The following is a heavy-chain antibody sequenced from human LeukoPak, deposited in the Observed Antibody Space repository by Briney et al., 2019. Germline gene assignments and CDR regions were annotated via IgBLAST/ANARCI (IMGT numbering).Heavy chain of an antibody. J-gene: IGHJ4*02. CDR2: ISGSGGSS. V-gene: IGHV3-23*01. CDR3: ARDLSDYGGNSWSFDY. Sequence: GGSLRLSCAASGFSFSSYAMNWVRQAPGKGLEWVSGISGSGGSSYYVDSVKGRFTISRDNSRATLYLQMNSLRAEDTALYYCARDLSDYGGNSWSFDYWGQGTLVTVSS. CDR1: GFSFSSYA. D-gene: IGHD4-23*01.